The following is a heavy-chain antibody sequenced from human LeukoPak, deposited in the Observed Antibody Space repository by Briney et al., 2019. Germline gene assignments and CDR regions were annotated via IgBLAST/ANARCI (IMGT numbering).Heavy chain of an antibody. CDR3: ARAISHCSGGSCYSEYFDY. V-gene: IGHV4-34*01. CDR1: GGSFSGYY. CDR2: INHSGST. Sequence: SETLSLTCAVYGGSFSGYYWSWIRQPPGKGLEWIGEINHSGSTNYNPSLKSRVTISVDTPKNQFSLKLSSVTAADTAVYYCARAISHCSGGSCYSEYFDYWGQGTLVTVSS. J-gene: IGHJ4*02. D-gene: IGHD2-15*01.